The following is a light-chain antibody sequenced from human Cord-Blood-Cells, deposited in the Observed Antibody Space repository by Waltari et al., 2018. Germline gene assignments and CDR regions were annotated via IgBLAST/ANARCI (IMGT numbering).Light chain of an antibody. V-gene: IGLV2-11*01. CDR2: DVS. CDR3: CSYAGSYTFV. Sequence: QSALIQPRPVSGSPGPPVTISCTGTSSDVRGYNYVSWYQQHPGKAPKLMIYDVSKRPSGVPDRFSGSKSGNTASLTISGLQAEDEADYYCCSYAGSYTFVFGTGTKVTVL. J-gene: IGLJ1*01. CDR1: SSDVRGYNY.